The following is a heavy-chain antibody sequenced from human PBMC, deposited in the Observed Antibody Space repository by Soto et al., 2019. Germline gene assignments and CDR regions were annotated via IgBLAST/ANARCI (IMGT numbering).Heavy chain of an antibody. V-gene: IGHV3-43*01. CDR3: AKDLGGFLALCYYYGMDV. D-gene: IGHD2-15*01. J-gene: IGHJ6*02. CDR2: ISWDGGST. Sequence: GGSLRLSCAASGFTFDDYTMHWVRQAPGKGLEWVSLISWDGGSTYYADSVKGRFTISRDNSKNSLYLQMNSLRTEDTAVYYCAKDLGGFLALCYYYGMDVWGQGTTVTVSS. CDR1: GFTFDDYT.